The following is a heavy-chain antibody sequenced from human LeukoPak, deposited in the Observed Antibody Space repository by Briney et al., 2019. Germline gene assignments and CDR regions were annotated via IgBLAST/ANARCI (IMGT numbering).Heavy chain of an antibody. D-gene: IGHD2-21*02. J-gene: IGHJ4*02. CDR3: ARDVVRYCGGDCYQVD. Sequence: GGSLRLSCAASGFSVDDYGMSGVRQAPGKGLEWVSGINWNGGSTGYADSVKGRFTISRDNAKNSLYLQMNSLRAEDTALYHCARDVVRYCGGDCYQVDWGQGTLVTVSS. V-gene: IGHV3-20*01. CDR2: INWNGGST. CDR1: GFSVDDYG.